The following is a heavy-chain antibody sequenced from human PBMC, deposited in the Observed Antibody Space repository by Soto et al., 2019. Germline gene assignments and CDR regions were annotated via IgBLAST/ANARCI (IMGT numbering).Heavy chain of an antibody. V-gene: IGHV3-23*01. CDR3: ARTPYSSYLKNGLDV. CDR1: GFTFSSYA. CDR2: ISGTVDST. D-gene: IGHD6-6*01. J-gene: IGHJ6*02. Sequence: EVQLLESGGGLVQPGGSLRLACAASGFTFSSYAMSWVRQAPGKGLEWVSAISGTVDSTYYADSVKGRFTISRDKSKNTLYLQMSSLRAEDTVVYYCARTPYSSYLKNGLDVWGQGTTVTVSS.